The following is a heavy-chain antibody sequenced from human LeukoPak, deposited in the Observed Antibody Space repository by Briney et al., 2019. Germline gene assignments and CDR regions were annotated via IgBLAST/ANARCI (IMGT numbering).Heavy chain of an antibody. D-gene: IGHD1-20*01. CDR3: ARAGRRYNWNLDAFDI. CDR1: GGSISSYY. J-gene: IGHJ3*02. CDR2: IYYSGST. V-gene: IGHV4-59*01. Sequence: PSETLSLTCTVSGGSISSYYWSWIRQPLGKGLEWIGYIYYSGSTNYNPSLKSRVTISVDTSKNQFSLKLSSVTAADTAVYYCARAGRRYNWNLDAFDIWGQGTMVTVSS.